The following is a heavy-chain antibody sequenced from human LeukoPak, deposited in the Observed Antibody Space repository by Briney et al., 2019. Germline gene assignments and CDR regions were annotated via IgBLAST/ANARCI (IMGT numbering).Heavy chain of an antibody. Sequence: GGSLRLSCAASGFTFSSYGMHWVRQAPGKGLEWVAVISYDGSNKYYADSVKGRFTISRDNSKNTLYLQMNSLRAEDTAVYYCAKDSSRVVTVPWYYFDYWGQGTLVTVSS. CDR2: ISYDGSNK. J-gene: IGHJ4*02. V-gene: IGHV3-30*18. D-gene: IGHD3-22*01. CDR3: AKDSSRVVTVPWYYFDY. CDR1: GFTFSSYG.